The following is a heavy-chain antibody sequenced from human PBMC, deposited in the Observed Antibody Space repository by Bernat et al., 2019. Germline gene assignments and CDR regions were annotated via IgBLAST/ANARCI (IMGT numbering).Heavy chain of an antibody. Sequence: EVQLLESGGGLVQPGGSLRLSCAASGFTFSNYAMTWVRQAPGQGLEWLSSVTDSGGSTYYADSVKGRFTVSRDNSKNTLYLQMHSLRADDTALYYCAKGEISAGGVDPWGQGALVAVSS. CDR3: AKGEISAGGVDP. J-gene: IGHJ5*02. V-gene: IGHV3-23*01. CDR1: GFTFSNYA. D-gene: IGHD6-13*01. CDR2: VTDSGGST.